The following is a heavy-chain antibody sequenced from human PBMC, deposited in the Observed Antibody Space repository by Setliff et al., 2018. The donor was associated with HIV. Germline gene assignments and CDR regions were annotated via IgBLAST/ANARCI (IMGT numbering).Heavy chain of an antibody. CDR2: IIPMFGTS. Sequence: AVKVSCKSPGGTSKTFALNWVRQAPGQGLEWMGRIIPMFGTSGYAQKFQSRITIVADKLTSASYMELSSLRSDDTAIYYCARDRGWELSHPPFFDYWGQGTLVTVSS. D-gene: IGHD1-7*01. J-gene: IGHJ4*02. V-gene: IGHV1-69*06. CDR1: GGTSKTFA. CDR3: ARDRGWELSHPPFFDY.